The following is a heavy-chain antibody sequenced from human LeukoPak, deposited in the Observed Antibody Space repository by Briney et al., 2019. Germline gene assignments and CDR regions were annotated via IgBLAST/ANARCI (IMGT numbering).Heavy chain of an antibody. CDR3: AKDRYRGNYFTLDC. V-gene: IGHV3-30*04. Sequence: GGSLRLSCTASGFTFSSYAMHWVRQAPGKGLEWVAVISYDGSNKYYADPVKGRFTISRDNSKDTLYLQMNSLRTEDTAVYYCAKDRYRGNYFTLDCWGQGTLVTVSS. J-gene: IGHJ4*02. CDR2: ISYDGSNK. CDR1: GFTFSSYA. D-gene: IGHD1-26*01.